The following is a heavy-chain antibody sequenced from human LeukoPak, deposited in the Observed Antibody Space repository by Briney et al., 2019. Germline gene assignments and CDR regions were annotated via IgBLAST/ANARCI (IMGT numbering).Heavy chain of an antibody. Sequence: PGGSLRLSCAASGFTFNNAWMTWVRQAPGKGLEWVSTISGSGGSTYNADSVKGRFTISRDNSKNTLYLQMNSLRAEDTAVYYCAKDRGSPVVVTAFDYWGQGTLVTVSS. CDR1: GFTFNNAW. V-gene: IGHV3-23*01. CDR2: ISGSGGST. J-gene: IGHJ4*02. CDR3: AKDRGSPVVVTAFDY. D-gene: IGHD2-21*02.